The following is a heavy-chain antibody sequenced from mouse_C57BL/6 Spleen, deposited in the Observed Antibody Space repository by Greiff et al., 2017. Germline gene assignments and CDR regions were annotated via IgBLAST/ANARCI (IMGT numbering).Heavy chain of an antibody. J-gene: IGHJ1*03. CDR3: ARHEGILRSGYVDV. Sequence: EVQLVESGGDLVKPGGSLKLSCAASGFTFSSYGMSWVRQTPDQRLEWVATISSGGSYTYYPDSVKGRFTISRDNANNTLYLQMSSLKSEDTAMYYWARHEGILRSGYVDVWGTGTTVTVSS. V-gene: IGHV5-6*01. CDR2: ISSGGSYT. CDR1: GFTFSSYG.